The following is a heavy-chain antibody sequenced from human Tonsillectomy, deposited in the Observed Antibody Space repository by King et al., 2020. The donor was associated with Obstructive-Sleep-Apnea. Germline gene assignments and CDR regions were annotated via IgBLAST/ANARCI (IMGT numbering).Heavy chain of an antibody. CDR3: ARDGKQGPFDC. Sequence: QLQESGPGLVKPSQTLSLTCNVSGGSITGGGHYWTWIRQHPGKGLEWIGYIYESGSTFYHPSLRSRVTISADTSKNQFSLKLSSVTAADTAVYYCARDGKQGPFDCWGQGTLVTVSS. CDR1: GGSITGGGHY. V-gene: IGHV4-31*03. J-gene: IGHJ4*02. D-gene: IGHD1-26*01. CDR2: IYESGST.